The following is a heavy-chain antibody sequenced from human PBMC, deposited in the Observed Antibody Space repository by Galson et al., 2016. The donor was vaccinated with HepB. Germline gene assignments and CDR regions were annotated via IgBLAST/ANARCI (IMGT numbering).Heavy chain of an antibody. CDR2: IKQDGSDK. CDR1: GFTFSSSW. V-gene: IGHV3-7*03. Sequence: SLRLSCAASGFTFSSSWMSWVRQAPGKGLEWVANIKQDGSDKYYVDSVKGRFTISRDNAENSLYLQMNTLRAEDTAVYYCAIIDNGPHDYWGQGTLVTVSS. D-gene: IGHD1-14*01. CDR3: AIIDNGPHDY. J-gene: IGHJ4*02.